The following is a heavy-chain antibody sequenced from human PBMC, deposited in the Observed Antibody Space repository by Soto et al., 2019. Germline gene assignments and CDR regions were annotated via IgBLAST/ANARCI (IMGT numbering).Heavy chain of an antibody. Sequence: GGSLRLSCAASGFTFSSYWVSWVRQAPGKGLEWVADIKQDGSEKYYVDSVKGRFTISRDNAKISLYLQMNSLRAEDTAVYYYARDLPYSGSEGGYMDVWGKGTTVTVSS. J-gene: IGHJ6*03. CDR1: GFTFSSYW. CDR2: IKQDGSEK. V-gene: IGHV3-7*01. D-gene: IGHD3-10*01. CDR3: ARDLPYSGSEGGYMDV.